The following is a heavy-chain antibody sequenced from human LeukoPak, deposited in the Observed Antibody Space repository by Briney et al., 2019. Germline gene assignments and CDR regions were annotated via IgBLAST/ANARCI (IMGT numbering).Heavy chain of an antibody. Sequence: PGRSLRLSCAASGFTLDDYAMHWVRQAPGKGLEWFSGINWNSGSRGYADSVRGRFTISRDNAKNTLYLQMNRLRAEDTAVYYCARENGGSYFYMDVWGKGTTVTVSS. V-gene: IGHV3-9*01. CDR1: GFTLDDYA. J-gene: IGHJ6*03. CDR2: INWNSGSR. D-gene: IGHD1-1*01. CDR3: ARENGGSYFYMDV.